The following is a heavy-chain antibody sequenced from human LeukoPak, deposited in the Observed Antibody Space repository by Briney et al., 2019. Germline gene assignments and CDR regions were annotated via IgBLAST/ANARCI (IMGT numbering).Heavy chain of an antibody. CDR2: IYHSGST. CDR1: GYSISSGYY. V-gene: IGHV4-38-2*01. CDR3: ARPGIVGYYYYMDV. Sequence: PSETLSLTCAVSGYSISSGYYWGWIRPPPGKGLEWIGSIYHSGSTYYNPSLKSRVTISVDTSKNQFSLKLSSVTAADTAVYYCARPGIVGYYYYMDVWGKGTTVTVSS. J-gene: IGHJ6*03. D-gene: IGHD1-26*01.